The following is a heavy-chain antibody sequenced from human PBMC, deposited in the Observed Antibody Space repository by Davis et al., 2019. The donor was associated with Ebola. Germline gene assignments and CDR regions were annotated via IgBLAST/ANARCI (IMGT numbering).Heavy chain of an antibody. CDR3: ARISKGALFFDY. V-gene: IGHV4-4*02. Sequence: GSLRLSCAVSGGSISSSNWWRWVRQPPGKGLEWIGEIYHSGSTNYNPSLKSRVTISVDKSKNQFSLKLSSVTAADTAVYYCARISKGALFFDYWGQGTLVTVSS. CDR2: IYHSGST. J-gene: IGHJ4*02. D-gene: IGHD1-26*01. CDR1: GGSISSSNW.